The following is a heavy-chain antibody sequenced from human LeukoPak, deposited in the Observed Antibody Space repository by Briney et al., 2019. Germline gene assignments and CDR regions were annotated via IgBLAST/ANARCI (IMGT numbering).Heavy chain of an antibody. CDR2: INHSGST. V-gene: IGHV4-34*01. CDR1: GGSFSGYY. Sequence: SETLSLTCAVYGGSFSGYYWSWIRQPLGKGLEWIGEINHSGSTNYNPSLKSRVTISVDTSKNQFSLKLSSVTAADTAVYYCARGGDYDYVWGSYRSSSFDYWGQGTLVTVSS. CDR3: ARGGDYDYVWGSYRSSSFDY. J-gene: IGHJ4*02. D-gene: IGHD3-16*02.